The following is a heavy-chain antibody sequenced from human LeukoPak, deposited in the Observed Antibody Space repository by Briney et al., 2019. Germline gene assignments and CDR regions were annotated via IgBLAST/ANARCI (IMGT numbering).Heavy chain of an antibody. V-gene: IGHV1-2*02. D-gene: IGHD4-11*01. CDR1: GYTFTGYN. Sequence: GASVKVSCKASGYTFTGYNMHWVRQAPGQGLEWMGWINPNNGGTIYAQKFRGRVTMTRDTSISTAYMKLSSLRSDDTAVYYCARPLNDYTFDYWGQGTLVTVSS. J-gene: IGHJ4*02. CDR2: INPNNGGT. CDR3: ARPLNDYTFDY.